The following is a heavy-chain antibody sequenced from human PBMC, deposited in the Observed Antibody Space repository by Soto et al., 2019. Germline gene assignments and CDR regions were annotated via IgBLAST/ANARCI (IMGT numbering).Heavy chain of an antibody. J-gene: IGHJ6*03. V-gene: IGHV1-69*02. Sequence: SVKVSCKASGGTFSSYTISWVRQAPGQGLEWMGRIIPILGIANYAQKFQGRVTITADKSTSTAYMELSSLRSEDTAVYYCARGTGTDYYYYYYMDVWGKGTTVTVSS. CDR1: GGTFSSYT. D-gene: IGHD1-7*01. CDR2: IIPILGIA. CDR3: ARGTGTDYYYYYYMDV.